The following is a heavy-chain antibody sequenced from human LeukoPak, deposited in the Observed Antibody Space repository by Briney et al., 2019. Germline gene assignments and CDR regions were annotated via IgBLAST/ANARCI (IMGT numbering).Heavy chain of an antibody. CDR1: GFTFSSYA. CDR2: ISASGGST. V-gene: IGHV3-23*01. D-gene: IGHD5-24*01. J-gene: IGHJ4*02. CDR3: AKWMRRDGYNFDD. Sequence: GGSPRLSCAASGFTFSSYAMNWVRQAPGKGLEWVSGISASGGSTYYADSVKGRFTIPRDNSKNTLWLQMNSLRAEDTAVYYCAKWMRRDGYNFDDWGQGTLVTVSS.